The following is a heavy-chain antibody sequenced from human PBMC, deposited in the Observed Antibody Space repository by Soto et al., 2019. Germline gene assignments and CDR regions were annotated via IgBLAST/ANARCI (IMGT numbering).Heavy chain of an antibody. CDR2: IGTAGDT. J-gene: IGHJ6*02. CDR3: ARVGPLNGMDV. D-gene: IGHD3-16*01. CDR1: GFTFSSYD. Sequence: GGSLRLSCAASGFTFSSYDVHWVRQATGKGLEWVSAIGTAGDTYYPGSVKGRFTISRENAKNSLYLQMNSLRAGDTAVYYCARVGPLNGMDVWGQGTTVTVSS. V-gene: IGHV3-13*01.